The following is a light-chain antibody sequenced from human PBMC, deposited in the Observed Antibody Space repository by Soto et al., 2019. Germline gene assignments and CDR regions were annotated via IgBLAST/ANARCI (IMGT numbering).Light chain of an antibody. V-gene: IGLV2-14*01. CDR3: TSYTSSNTYV. CDR2: EVS. Sequence: QSALTQPASVSASHGQSITISCTGASSDVGGYNYVSWYQQHPGKAPKLMIYEVSSRPSGISNRFSGSKSGNTASLTISGLQAEDEADSYCTSYTSSNTYVFGTGTKVTVL. CDR1: SSDVGGYNY. J-gene: IGLJ1*01.